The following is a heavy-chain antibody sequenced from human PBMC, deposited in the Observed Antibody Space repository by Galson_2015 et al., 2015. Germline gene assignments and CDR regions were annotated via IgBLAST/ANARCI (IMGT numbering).Heavy chain of an antibody. CDR2: IRSSSSTI. D-gene: IGHD5-18*01. V-gene: IGHV3-48*02. CDR3: ARGPRHGYLGFDY. CDR1: GVAFSSYS. J-gene: IGHJ4*02. Sequence: ALRHPCGSSGVAFSSYSMNWCRLAPAKGLEWVSDIRSSSSTIYYADSVKGRFTISRDNAKNPLYLQMNSLRDEDTAVYYCARGPRHGYLGFDYWGQGTLVTVSS.